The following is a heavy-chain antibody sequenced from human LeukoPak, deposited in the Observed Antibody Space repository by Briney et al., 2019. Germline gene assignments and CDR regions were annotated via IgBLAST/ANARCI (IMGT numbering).Heavy chain of an antibody. V-gene: IGHV3-11*01. D-gene: IGHD7-27*01. CDR3: ARGHWGLDY. CDR1: GFAFSDNY. Sequence: GGSLRLSCAVSGFAFSDNYMTWIRQAPGKGLEWVSYISNTGTDRNYADSVKGRFTISMDNTKTSLYLQMNSLRVEDTAVYYCARGHWGLDYWGQGALVTVSS. J-gene: IGHJ4*02. CDR2: ISNTGTDR.